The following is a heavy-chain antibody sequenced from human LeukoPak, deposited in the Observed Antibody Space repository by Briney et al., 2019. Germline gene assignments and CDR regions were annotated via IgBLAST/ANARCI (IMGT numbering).Heavy chain of an antibody. V-gene: IGHV1-69*01. D-gene: IGHD3-22*01. CDR3: SSGYSPFFVDY. Sequence: AVKVSCKASGGTFSSYAISWVRQPPAQGLEWMGVTIPIFGTANYAQKLQGRVTLTPDESTSTAYIEQSSLRSEDPAGYYCSSGYSPFFVDYWGQGTLVTVSS. CDR1: GGTFSSYA. CDR2: TIPIFGTA. J-gene: IGHJ4*02.